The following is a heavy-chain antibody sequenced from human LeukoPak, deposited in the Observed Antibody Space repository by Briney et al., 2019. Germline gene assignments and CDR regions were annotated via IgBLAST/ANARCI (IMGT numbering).Heavy chain of an antibody. Sequence: SETLSLTCTVSGASISSYYWSWFRQPPGTGLEWIGYIYYNGSPNYNPSLKSRVTMSLDTSENQFSLKLTSVTAADTAVYYCARCRGYSSSWARTFDIWGQGTMVTVSS. CDR1: GASISSYY. CDR2: IYYNGSP. CDR3: ARCRGYSSSWARTFDI. J-gene: IGHJ3*02. D-gene: IGHD6-13*01. V-gene: IGHV4-59*01.